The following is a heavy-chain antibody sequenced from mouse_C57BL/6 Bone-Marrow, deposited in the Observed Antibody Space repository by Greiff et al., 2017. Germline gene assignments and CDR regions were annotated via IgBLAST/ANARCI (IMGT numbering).Heavy chain of an antibody. CDR1: GYTFTSYW. Sequence: VQLQQPGAELVRPGSSVKLSCKASGYTFTSYWMDWVKQRPGQGLEWIGNIYPSDSETHYNQKFKDKATLTVDKSSSTAYMQLSSLTSEDSAVYDCAREDNCDEGYWYFDVWGTGTTVTVSS. V-gene: IGHV1-61*01. CDR3: AREDNCDEGYWYFDV. J-gene: IGHJ1*03. CDR2: IYPSDSET. D-gene: IGHD4-1*01.